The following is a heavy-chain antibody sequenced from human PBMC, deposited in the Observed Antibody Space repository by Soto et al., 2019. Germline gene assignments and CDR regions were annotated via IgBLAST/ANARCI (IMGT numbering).Heavy chain of an antibody. D-gene: IGHD2-21*02. CDR1: GGSISYEYYH. CDR3: AREDDGGDRDYYGLDV. J-gene: IGHJ6*02. Sequence: QVQLQQSGPGLVKPSQTLSLTCTVSGGSISYEYYHWTWIRQSPGKGLEWIGYIHYRGSIIYNPSFESRVTISVDTSKNQFSLQLSSVTAADTAVYFCAREDDGGDRDYYGLDVWGQGTTVTVSS. V-gene: IGHV4-30-4*08. CDR2: IHYRGSI.